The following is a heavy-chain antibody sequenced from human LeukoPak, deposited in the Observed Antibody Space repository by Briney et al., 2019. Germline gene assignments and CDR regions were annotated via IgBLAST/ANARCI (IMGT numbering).Heavy chain of an antibody. CDR1: GGSIGSYY. V-gene: IGHV4-59*01. J-gene: IGHJ5*02. Sequence: PSETLSLTCTVSGGSIGSYYWSWIRQPPGKGLEWIGYIYYSGSTNYNPSLKSRVTISVDTSKNQFSLKLSSVTAADTAVYYCARDRSSLDTAMDRWFDPWGQGTLVTVSS. D-gene: IGHD5-18*01. CDR3: ARDRSSLDTAMDRWFDP. CDR2: IYYSGST.